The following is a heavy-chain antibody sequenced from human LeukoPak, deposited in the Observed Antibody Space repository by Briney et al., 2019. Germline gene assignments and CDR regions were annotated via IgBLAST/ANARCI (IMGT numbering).Heavy chain of an antibody. V-gene: IGHV1-18*01. Sequence: ASVKVSCKASGYIFINYGITWVRQAPGQGLEWMGWISPYNGNADYAQKLQSRVTMTTDTSTTTAYMELRSLRSDDTAVYYCARGWLQPYWYFDLWGRGTLVTVSS. J-gene: IGHJ2*01. CDR3: ARGWLQPYWYFDL. CDR2: ISPYNGNA. D-gene: IGHD5-24*01. CDR1: GYIFINYG.